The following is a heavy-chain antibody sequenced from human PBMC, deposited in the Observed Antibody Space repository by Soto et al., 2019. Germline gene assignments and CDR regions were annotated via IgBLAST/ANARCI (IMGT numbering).Heavy chain of an antibody. CDR2: IYPGDSDT. CDR3: ARQPLPNSDPRAYFDY. CDR1: GYSFTSYW. V-gene: IGHV5-51*01. D-gene: IGHD1-26*01. Sequence: GESLKISCKGSGYSFTSYWIGWVRQMPGKGLEWMGIIYPGDSDTRYSPSFQGQVTISADKSISTAYLQWSSLKASDTAMYYCARQPLPNSDPRAYFDYWGQGTLVTVSS. J-gene: IGHJ4*02.